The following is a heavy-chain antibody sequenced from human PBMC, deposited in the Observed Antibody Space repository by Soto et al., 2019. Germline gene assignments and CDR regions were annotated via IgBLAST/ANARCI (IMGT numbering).Heavy chain of an antibody. Sequence: GESLKISCAASGFSFSSYAMSWVRQAPGKGLEWVSAISGSGGSTYYADSVKGRFTISRGNSKNTLYLQMNSLRAEDTAVYYCAKARWYYDSSGYYYPTNWFDPWGQGTLVTVSS. V-gene: IGHV3-23*01. CDR1: GFSFSSYA. CDR3: AKARWYYDSSGYYYPTNWFDP. D-gene: IGHD3-22*01. CDR2: ISGSGGST. J-gene: IGHJ5*02.